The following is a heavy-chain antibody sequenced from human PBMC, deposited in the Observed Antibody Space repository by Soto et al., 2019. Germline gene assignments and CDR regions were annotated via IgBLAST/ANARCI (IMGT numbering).Heavy chain of an antibody. V-gene: IGHV3-23*01. J-gene: IGHJ6*02. D-gene: IGHD3-16*02. CDR1: GFLFSSYA. Sequence: GGSLRLSCTASGFLFSSYAMNWVRQTPGKGLEWVSAITGNGGTTYYADSVRGRFIISRDNSKNTVHLQMNSLRLEDTAEYYCAKNRYTSGGKYGMDVWGQGTTVTVSS. CDR3: AKNRYTSGGKYGMDV. CDR2: ITGNGGTT.